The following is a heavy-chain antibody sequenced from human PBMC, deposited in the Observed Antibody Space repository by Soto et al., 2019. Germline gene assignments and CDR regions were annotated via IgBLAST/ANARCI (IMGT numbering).Heavy chain of an antibody. CDR2: INPSGSST. CDR1: EYTFTSYY. V-gene: IGHV1-46*01. J-gene: IGHJ6*02. CDR3: AICRVGATPLYYYAMDV. Sequence: GASVKVSCKASEYTFTSYYMHWVRQAPGQGLEWMGIINPSGSSTSYAQNFQGRVTMTRDTSTSTVYMELSSLRYEDTADYYSAICRVGATPLYYYAMDVWGQGTTVTVSS. D-gene: IGHD1-26*01.